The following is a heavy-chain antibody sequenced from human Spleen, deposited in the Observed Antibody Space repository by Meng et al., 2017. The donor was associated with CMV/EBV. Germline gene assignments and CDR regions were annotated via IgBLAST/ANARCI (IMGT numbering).Heavy chain of an antibody. Sequence: SRKATWYPFTSYELHWVRQAPGQGLEWMGIINPGGGSTTYAQKFQGRVTMTSDTSTSTVYMELSRLRSEDTAVYYCARTDSLRDWGQGTLVTVSS. V-gene: IGHV1-46*01. J-gene: IGHJ4*02. CDR2: INPGGGST. CDR1: WYPFTSYE. CDR3: ARTDSLRD. D-gene: IGHD2-15*01.